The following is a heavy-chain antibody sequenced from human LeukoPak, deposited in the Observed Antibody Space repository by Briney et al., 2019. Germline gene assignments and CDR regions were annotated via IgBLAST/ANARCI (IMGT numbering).Heavy chain of an antibody. CDR2: IYYSGST. D-gene: IGHD1-26*01. Sequence: SETLSLTCTVSGGSISSYYWSWIRQSPGKGLEWIGYIYYSGSTNYSPSLKSRVTISVDTSKNQFSLKLSSVTAADTAVYYCARDRVGATPNYYYHMDVWGKGTTVTVSS. CDR3: ARDRVGATPNYYYHMDV. J-gene: IGHJ6*03. V-gene: IGHV4-59*12. CDR1: GGSISSYY.